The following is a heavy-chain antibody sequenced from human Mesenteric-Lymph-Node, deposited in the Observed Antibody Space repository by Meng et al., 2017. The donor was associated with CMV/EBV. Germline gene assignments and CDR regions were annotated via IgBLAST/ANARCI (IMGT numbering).Heavy chain of an antibody. D-gene: IGHD6-25*01. V-gene: IGHV1-3*01. CDR3: ARFLREAAGSRGYFEL. CDR1: GFCITSYD. J-gene: IGHJ2*01. CDR2: INADKGWK. Sequence: SGFCITSYDMRWERHAPGQRHGGVGRINADKGWKKYAQQCQGRVTITRDTSASTDYLQWSSLKASDTAIYCCARFLREAAGSRGYFELWGRGTLVTVSS.